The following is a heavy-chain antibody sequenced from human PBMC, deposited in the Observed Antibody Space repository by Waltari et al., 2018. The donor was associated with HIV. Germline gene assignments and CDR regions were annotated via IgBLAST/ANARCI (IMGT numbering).Heavy chain of an antibody. CDR2: IIPIFGTA. CDR3: ARDRRAGYDFWSGSYDAFDI. J-gene: IGHJ3*02. Sequence: QVQLVQSGAEVKKPGSSVKVSCKASGGTFSSYAISWVRQAPGQGLEWMGGIIPIFGTANYAQKFQGRVTITADESTSTAYMELSSLRSEDTAVYYCARDRRAGYDFWSGSYDAFDIWGQGTMVTVSS. D-gene: IGHD3-3*01. CDR1: GGTFSSYA. V-gene: IGHV1-69*12.